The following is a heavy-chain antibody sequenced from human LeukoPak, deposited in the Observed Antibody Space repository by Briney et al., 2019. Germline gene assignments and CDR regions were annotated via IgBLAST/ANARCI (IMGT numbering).Heavy chain of an antibody. Sequence: GGSLRLSCAASGFTFSSYSMNWVRQAPGKGLEWVSYISSSSSTIYYADSVKGRFTISRDNAKNSLYLQMNSLRAEDTAVYYCARDRYSGYDTGMDVWGKGTTVTVSS. D-gene: IGHD5-12*01. CDR2: ISSSSSTI. CDR3: ARDRYSGYDTGMDV. CDR1: GFTFSSYS. V-gene: IGHV3-48*04. J-gene: IGHJ6*04.